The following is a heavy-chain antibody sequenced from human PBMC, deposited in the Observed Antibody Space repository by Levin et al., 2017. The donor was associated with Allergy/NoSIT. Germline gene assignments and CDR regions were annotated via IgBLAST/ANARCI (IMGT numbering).Heavy chain of an antibody. CDR1: GFTFSSYE. J-gene: IGHJ4*02. Sequence: GESLKISCAASGFTFSSYEMNWVRRAPGKGLEWVSYISSTGSTIYSADSVKGRFTISRDNAKNSLYLHMNSLRAEDTAVYYYARQLGNVWSSYNYFDYWGQGTLVTVSS. CDR2: ISSTGSTI. CDR3: ARQLGNVWSSYNYFDY. D-gene: IGHD3-3*01. V-gene: IGHV3-48*03.